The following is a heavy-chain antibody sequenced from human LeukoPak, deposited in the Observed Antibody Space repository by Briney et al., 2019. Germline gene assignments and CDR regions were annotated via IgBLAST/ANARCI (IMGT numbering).Heavy chain of an antibody. V-gene: IGHV3-7*01. D-gene: IGHD3-10*01. J-gene: IGHJ4*02. CDR3: ARASSD. CDR1: GFTFSSYG. Sequence: TGGSLRLSCAASGFTFSSYGMSWVRQAPGKGLEWVANIKQDGSEQYYLDSVKGRFTISRVNAKNSLYLQMNSLRAEDTAVYYCARASSDWGQGTLVTVSS. CDR2: IKQDGSEQ.